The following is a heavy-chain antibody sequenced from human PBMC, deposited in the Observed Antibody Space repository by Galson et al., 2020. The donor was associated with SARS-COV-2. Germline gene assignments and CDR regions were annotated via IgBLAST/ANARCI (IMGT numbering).Heavy chain of an antibody. CDR3: ARGPLYCSGGSCYSDTGGRWFDP. Sequence: SETLSLTCAVYGGSFSGYYWSWIRQPPGKGLEWIGEINHSGSTNYNPSLKSRVTISVDTSKNQFSLKLSSVTAADTAVYYCARGPLYCSGGSCYSDTGGRWFDPWGQGTLVTVSS. CDR1: GGSFSGYY. V-gene: IGHV4-34*01. D-gene: IGHD2-15*01. J-gene: IGHJ5*02. CDR2: INHSGST.